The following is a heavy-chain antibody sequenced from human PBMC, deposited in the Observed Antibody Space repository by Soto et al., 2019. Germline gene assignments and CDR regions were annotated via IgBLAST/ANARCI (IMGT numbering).Heavy chain of an antibody. J-gene: IGHJ4*02. CDR1: GDSISSYY. CDR2: IYYSGST. D-gene: IGHD7-27*01. V-gene: IGHV4-59*01. Sequence: SETLSLTCTVSGDSISSYYWIWIRQPPGKGLEWIGYIYYSGSTDYDPSLKSRVTISVDTSKNQFSLKLSSVTAADTAVYYCARRWGTYFDFWGQGTLVTVSS. CDR3: ARRWGTYFDF.